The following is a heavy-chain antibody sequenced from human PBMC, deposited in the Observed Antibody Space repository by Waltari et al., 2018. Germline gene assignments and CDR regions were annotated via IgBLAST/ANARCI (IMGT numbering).Heavy chain of an antibody. CDR1: GFTFSSYD. CDR2: ISGSGGST. CDR3: AKDSEGWLQSLFDY. D-gene: IGHD4-4*01. J-gene: IGHJ4*02. V-gene: IGHV3-23*01. Sequence: EVQLLESGGGLVQPGGSLRLSCAASGFTFSSYDMSWVRPAPGKGLEWVSAISGSGGSTYYADSVKGRFTISRDNSKNTLYLQMNSLRAEDTAVYYCAKDSEGWLQSLFDYWGQGTLVTVSS.